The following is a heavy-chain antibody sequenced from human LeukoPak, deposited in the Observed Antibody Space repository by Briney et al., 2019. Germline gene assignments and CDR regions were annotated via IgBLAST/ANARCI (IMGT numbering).Heavy chain of an antibody. CDR2: INHSGST. Sequence: SETLSLTCAVYGGSFSGYYWSWIRQAPGKGLEWIGEINHSGSTNYNPSLKSRVTISVDTSKNQFSLKLSSVTAADTAVYYCARLVVVAATTRRVYNWFDPWGQGTLVTVSS. V-gene: IGHV4-34*01. CDR1: GGSFSGYY. CDR3: ARLVVVAATTRRVYNWFDP. J-gene: IGHJ5*02. D-gene: IGHD2-15*01.